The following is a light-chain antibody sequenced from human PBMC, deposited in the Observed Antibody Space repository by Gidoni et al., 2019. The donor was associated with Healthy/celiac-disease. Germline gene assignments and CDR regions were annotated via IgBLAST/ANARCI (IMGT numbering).Light chain of an antibody. CDR1: QSVSSN. V-gene: IGKV3-15*01. Sequence: EIVMTHSPATLSVSPGERATLSCRASQSVSSNLAWYQQKPGQAPRLLIYGASTRATGIPARFSGSGSGTEFTLTISSLQSEDFAVYYCQSRDTFGQGTKLEIK. J-gene: IGKJ2*01. CDR2: GAS. CDR3: QSRDT.